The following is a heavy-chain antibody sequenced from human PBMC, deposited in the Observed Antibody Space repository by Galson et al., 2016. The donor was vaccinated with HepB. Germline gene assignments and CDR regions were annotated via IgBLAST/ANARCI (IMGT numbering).Heavy chain of an antibody. V-gene: IGHV3-74*01. CDR2: INTDGSST. Sequence: SLRLSCVASGFPFSKYWMHWVRQAPGKGLVWVSRINTDGSSTTYADSVKGRFTISRDNAKNTLYLQMNSLRAEDTALYYCTRVHREGIAAAGFQIWGQGTLVTVSS. D-gene: IGHD6-13*01. CDR3: TRVHREGIAAAGFQI. CDR1: GFPFSKYW. J-gene: IGHJ4*02.